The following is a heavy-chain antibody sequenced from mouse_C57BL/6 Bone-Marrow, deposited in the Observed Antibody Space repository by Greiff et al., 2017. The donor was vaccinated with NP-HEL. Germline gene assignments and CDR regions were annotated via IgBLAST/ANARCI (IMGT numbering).Heavy chain of an antibody. V-gene: IGHV1-69*01. CDR3: ARGSWFAY. CDR2: IDPSDSYT. J-gene: IGHJ3*01. CDR1: GYTFTSYW. Sequence: QVQLQQSGAELVMPGASVKLSCKASGYTFTSYWLHWVKQRPGQGLEWIGEIDPSDSYTNYNQKFKGKSTLTVDQSSSTAYMQLSSLTSEDSAVYYGARGSWFAYWGQGNLVTVCA.